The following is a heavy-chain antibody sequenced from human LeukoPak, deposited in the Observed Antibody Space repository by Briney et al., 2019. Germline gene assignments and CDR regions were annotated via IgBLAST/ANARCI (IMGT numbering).Heavy chain of an antibody. J-gene: IGHJ4*02. CDR1: GFTFSNYA. D-gene: IGHD4-23*01. Sequence: GGSLRLSCAASGFTFSNYAINWVRQAPDKGLEWVSAISGSGDSTYYADSVRGRFTISRDNSKNTVYLHVSSLRAEDTALYFCAKDNSDYFDYWGQGTPITVSS. CDR3: AKDNSDYFDY. CDR2: ISGSGDST. V-gene: IGHV3-23*01.